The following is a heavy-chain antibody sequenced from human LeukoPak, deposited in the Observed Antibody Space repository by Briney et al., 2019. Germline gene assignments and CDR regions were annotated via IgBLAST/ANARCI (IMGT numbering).Heavy chain of an antibody. J-gene: IGHJ4*02. D-gene: IGHD3-22*01. CDR2: ISAYNGNT. CDR3: ARAHYYDSSGFLWDY. Sequence: ASVKVSCKASGYTFTSYGISWARQAPGQGLEWMGWISAYNGNTNYAQKLQGRVTMTTDTSTSTAYMELRSLRSDDTAVYYCARAHYYDSSGFLWDYWGQGTLVTVSS. CDR1: GYTFTSYG. V-gene: IGHV1-18*01.